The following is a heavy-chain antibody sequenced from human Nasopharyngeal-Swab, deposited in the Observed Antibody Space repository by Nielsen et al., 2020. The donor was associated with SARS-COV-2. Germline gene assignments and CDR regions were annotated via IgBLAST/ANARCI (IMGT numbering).Heavy chain of an antibody. CDR3: ARKAAIGYDDAFDI. V-gene: IGHV3-7*01. J-gene: IGHJ3*02. CDR2: IKQDGSEK. D-gene: IGHD2-2*01. CDR1: GFTFSSYA. Sequence: GESLKISCAASGFTFSSYAMVWVRQAPGKGLEWVANIKQDGSEKYYVDSVKGRFTISRDNAKNSLYLQMNSLRAEDTAVYYCARKAAIGYDDAFDIWGQGTMVTVSS.